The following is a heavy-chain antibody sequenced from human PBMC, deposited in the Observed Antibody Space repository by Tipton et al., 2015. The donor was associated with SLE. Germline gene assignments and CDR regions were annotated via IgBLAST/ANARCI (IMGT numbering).Heavy chain of an antibody. CDR3: ARDRAGPGGAFDM. J-gene: IGHJ3*02. D-gene: IGHD3-10*01. CDR2: IYYSGGT. CDR1: GASISSYS. V-gene: IGHV4-59*01. Sequence: TLSLTCTVSGASISSYSWRWVRQPPGKGLEWIGYIYYSGGTNYNPSLKRRVTISVDTSKNQFSLKLSSVTAADPAVYYCARDRAGPGGAFDMWGQRTMVTVSS.